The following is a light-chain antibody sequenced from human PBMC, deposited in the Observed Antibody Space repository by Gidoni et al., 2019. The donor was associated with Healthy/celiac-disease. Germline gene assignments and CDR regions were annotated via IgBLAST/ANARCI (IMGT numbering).Light chain of an antibody. V-gene: IGLV1-40*01. J-gene: IGLJ1*01. CDR2: GNS. Sequence: QSVLTQPPSVSGAPGQRVTSSCTGSSSNIGAGYYVHWYQQLPGTAPKLLIYGNSNRPSGVPDRFSGSKSGTSASLAITGLQAEDEADYYCQSYDGSLSGYVFGTGTKVTVL. CDR1: SSNIGAGYY. CDR3: QSYDGSLSGYV.